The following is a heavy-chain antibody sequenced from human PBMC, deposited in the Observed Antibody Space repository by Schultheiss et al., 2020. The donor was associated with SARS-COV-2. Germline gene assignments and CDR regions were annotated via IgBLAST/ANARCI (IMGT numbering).Heavy chain of an antibody. CDR3: ARVLSEQLVRDDYYYGMDV. CDR2: IIPIFGTA. J-gene: IGHJ6*02. D-gene: IGHD6-13*01. CDR1: GGTFSSYA. Sequence: SVKVSCKASGGTFSSYAISWVRQAPGQGLEWMGGIIPIFGTANYAQKFQGRVTITADESTSTAYMELSSLRSEDTAVYYCARVLSEQLVRDDYYYGMDVWGPGTTVTVSS. V-gene: IGHV1-69*13.